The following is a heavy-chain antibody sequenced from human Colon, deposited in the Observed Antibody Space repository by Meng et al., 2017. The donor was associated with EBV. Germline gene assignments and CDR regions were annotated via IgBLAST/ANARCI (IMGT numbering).Heavy chain of an antibody. CDR3: ARNYYFDY. CDR2: IYYTGST. Sequence: QVRLQVAGPGLVKPSQTLSLTFTVSGGSINSGDYYWSLIRQPPGKGLEWIGYIYYTGSTYYNPSLKSRVTISMDTSKNQFSLRLSSVTAADTAVYYCARNYYFDYWGQGTLVTVSS. CDR1: GGSINSGDYY. V-gene: IGHV4-30-4*01. J-gene: IGHJ4*02.